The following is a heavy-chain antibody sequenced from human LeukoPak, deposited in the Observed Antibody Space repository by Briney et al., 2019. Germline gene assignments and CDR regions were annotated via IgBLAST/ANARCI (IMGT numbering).Heavy chain of an antibody. CDR1: GYTFTSYG. Sequence: ASVKVSCKASGYTFTSYGISWVRQAPGQGLEWRGWISAYNGNTNYAQKLQGRVTMTTDTSTSTAYIELRSLRSDDTAVYYCARDWAYCGGDCYPPDVAFDYWGQGTLVTVSS. CDR3: ARDWAYCGGDCYPPDVAFDY. CDR2: ISAYNGNT. J-gene: IGHJ4*02. V-gene: IGHV1-18*01. D-gene: IGHD2-21*02.